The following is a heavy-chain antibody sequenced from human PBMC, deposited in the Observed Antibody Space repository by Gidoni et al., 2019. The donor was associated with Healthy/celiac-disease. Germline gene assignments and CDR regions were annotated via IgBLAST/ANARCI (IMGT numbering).Heavy chain of an antibody. V-gene: IGHV1-69*01. CDR2: IIPIFGTA. Sequence: ASGGTFSSYAISWVRQAPGQGLEWMGGIIPIFGTANYAQKFQGRVTITADESTSTAYMELSSLRSEDTAVYYCARDRGARIAAPSTLYDWGQGTLVTVSS. D-gene: IGHD6-6*01. CDR1: GGTFSSYA. J-gene: IGHJ4*02. CDR3: ARDRGARIAAPSTLYD.